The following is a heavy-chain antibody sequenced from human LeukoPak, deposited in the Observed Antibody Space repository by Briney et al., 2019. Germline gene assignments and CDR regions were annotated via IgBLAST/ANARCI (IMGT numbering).Heavy chain of an antibody. J-gene: IGHJ3*02. D-gene: IGHD2-21*02. CDR1: GGSFSGYY. V-gene: IGHV4-34*01. CDR3: ARLNCGGDCYRRFNDAFDI. Sequence: PSETLSLTCAGYGGSFSGYYWSWIRQPPGKGLEWIGEINHSGSTNYNPSLRSRVTISVDTSKNQFSLKLSSVTAADTAVYYCARLNCGGDCYRRFNDAFDIWGQGTMVTVSS. CDR2: INHSGST.